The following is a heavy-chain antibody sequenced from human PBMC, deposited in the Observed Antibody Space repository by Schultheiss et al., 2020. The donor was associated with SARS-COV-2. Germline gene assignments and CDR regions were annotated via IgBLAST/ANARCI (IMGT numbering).Heavy chain of an antibody. V-gene: IGHV3-11*01. Sequence: GGSLRLSCAASGFTFSDYYMSWIRQAPGKGLEWVLYISSSGSTIYYADSVKGRFTISRDNAKNSLYLQMNSLRAEDTALYYCAKDITLSAYDFWSGSGAFDIWGQGTMVTVSS. CDR1: GFTFSDYY. D-gene: IGHD3-3*01. CDR2: ISSSGSTI. CDR3: AKDITLSAYDFWSGSGAFDI. J-gene: IGHJ3*02.